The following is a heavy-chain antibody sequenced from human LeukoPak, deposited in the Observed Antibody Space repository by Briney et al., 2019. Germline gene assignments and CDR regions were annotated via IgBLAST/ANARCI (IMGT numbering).Heavy chain of an antibody. CDR2: ISGSGGTT. CDR3: AKIDFDY. D-gene: IGHD3-22*01. J-gene: IGHJ4*02. CDR1: GFTFNNYA. V-gene: IGHV3-23*01. Sequence: GGSLRLSCAASGFTFNNYAISWVRQAPAQGLEWVSVISGSGGTTYYADSVKGRFSIFRDNSKKTLYLQMNNLRAEDTAVYFCAKIDFDYWGQGTLVTVSS.